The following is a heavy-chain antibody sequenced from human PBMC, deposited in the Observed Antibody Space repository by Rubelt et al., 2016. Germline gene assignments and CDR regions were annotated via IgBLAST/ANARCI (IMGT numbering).Heavy chain of an antibody. CDR3: ARDVGGNSVLYYFDY. J-gene: IGHJ4*02. D-gene: IGHD4-23*01. CDR2: NSAYNGNT. V-gene: IGHV1-18*01. Sequence: QVQLVQSGAEVKKPGASVKVSCKASGYTFTSYGISWVRQAPGQGLEWMGWNSAYNGNTNYAKKIQGRVTMTPTRSTGTAYMERRGLRSDDTAVYYCARDVGGNSVLYYFDYWGQGTLVTVPS. CDR1: GYTFTSYG.